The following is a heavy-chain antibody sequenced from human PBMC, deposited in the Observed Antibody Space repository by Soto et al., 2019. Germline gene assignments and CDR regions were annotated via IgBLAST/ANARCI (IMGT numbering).Heavy chain of an antibody. CDR2: ITHDGTKK. J-gene: IGHJ6*02. V-gene: IGHV3-30*18. CDR1: GFNFNYYS. CDR3: AKVFYHYEVATYGMDV. Sequence: GSLVLSWAASGFNFNYYSIHLVRQAPGKGLEWVAVITHDGTKKNYIDSVQGRFTISRDNSKTMLYLHMNSLRAEDTAVYYCAKVFYHYEVATYGMDVWGQGTTVTVSS. D-gene: IGHD3-9*01.